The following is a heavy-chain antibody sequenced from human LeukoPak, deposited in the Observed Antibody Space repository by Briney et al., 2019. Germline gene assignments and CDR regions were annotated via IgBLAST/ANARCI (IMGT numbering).Heavy chain of an antibody. D-gene: IGHD6-19*01. V-gene: IGHV6-1*01. CDR2: TYYRSKWYY. Sequence: SQTLSLTCAISGDSVSSNSASWIWIRQSPSRGLEWLGRTYYRSKWYYDYALSLKSRININPDTSKNQFSLKVYSVTAADSAVYYCARVGAVAGHGDFDYWGQGTLVTVSS. CDR3: ARVGAVAGHGDFDY. CDR1: GDSVSSNSAS. J-gene: IGHJ4*02.